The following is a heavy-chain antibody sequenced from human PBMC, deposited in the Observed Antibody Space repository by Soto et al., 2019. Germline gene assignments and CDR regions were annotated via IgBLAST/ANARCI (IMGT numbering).Heavy chain of an antibody. CDR3: ASGLSPNWFDP. J-gene: IGHJ5*02. CDR2: INHRGGT. V-gene: IGHV4-34*01. Sequence: SETLSLTCAVYGGSFSAYYWSWIRQPPGKGLEWIGEINHRGGTSYNPSLKSRVTISVDTSKSQFSLKLTSVTAADRAVYYCASGLSPNWFDPWGQGTLVTVSS. CDR1: GGSFSAYY.